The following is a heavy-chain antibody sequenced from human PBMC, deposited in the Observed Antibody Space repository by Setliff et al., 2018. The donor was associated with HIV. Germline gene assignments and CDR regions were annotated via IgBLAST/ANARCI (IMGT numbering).Heavy chain of an antibody. V-gene: IGHV1-69-2*01. Sequence: ASVKVSCKVSGYTFPDYYMQWVRQAPGKGLEWMGLIDPDRGDTVYAQKFQGRVTITADESTSTAYMELSSLRSEDTAVYYCARARTTSGSYPYWGQGTLVTVSS. CDR2: IDPDRGDT. J-gene: IGHJ4*02. CDR3: ARARTTSGSYPY. D-gene: IGHD1-26*01. CDR1: GYTFPDYY.